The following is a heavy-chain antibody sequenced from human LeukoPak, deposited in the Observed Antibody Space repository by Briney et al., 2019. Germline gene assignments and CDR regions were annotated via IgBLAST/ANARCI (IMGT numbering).Heavy chain of an antibody. V-gene: IGHV1-46*01. CDR2: INPSGANT. D-gene: IGHD5-24*01. J-gene: IGHJ4*02. Sequence: ASVKVSCKASGYTFTNYYMNWVRQAPGQGLEWMGMINPSGANTNYAQKFQGRVTMTRDTSTSTVYMELSSLRSEDTAVYYCARGARRWLQFKTSAGFDYWGQGTLLTVSS. CDR1: GYTFTNYY. CDR3: ARGARRWLQFKTSAGFDY.